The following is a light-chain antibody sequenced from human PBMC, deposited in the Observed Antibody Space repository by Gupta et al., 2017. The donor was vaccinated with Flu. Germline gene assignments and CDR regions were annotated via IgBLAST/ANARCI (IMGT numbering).Light chain of an antibody. Sequence: VTPGEPASISGRIRDRSVYRDEKYDLALLLQKRGQPRQVLIYDASNRATGVPARFSGSGSGTDFTLTISSLEAEDFAVYYCQQASNWPMTFGQGTRLEIK. CDR3: QQASNWPMT. J-gene: IGKJ5*01. CDR2: DAS. CDR1: DRSVYRDEKYD. V-gene: IGKV2-28*01.